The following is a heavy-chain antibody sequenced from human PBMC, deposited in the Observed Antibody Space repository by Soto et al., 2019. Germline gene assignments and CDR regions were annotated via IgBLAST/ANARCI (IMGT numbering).Heavy chain of an antibody. CDR1: GGSISSGGYY. Sequence: PSETLSLTCTVSGGSISSGGYYWSWIRQHPGKGLEWIGYIYYSGSTYYNPSLKSRVTISVDTSKNQFSLKLSSVTAADTAVYYCARDPRYCSSTSCGRGYYSYYGMDVCGQGTTVTVSS. V-gene: IGHV4-31*03. D-gene: IGHD2-2*01. CDR3: ARDPRYCSSTSCGRGYYSYYGMDV. J-gene: IGHJ6*02. CDR2: IYYSGST.